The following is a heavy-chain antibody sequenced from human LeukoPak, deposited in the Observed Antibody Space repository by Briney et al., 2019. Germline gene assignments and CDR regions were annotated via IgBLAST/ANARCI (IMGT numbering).Heavy chain of an antibody. CDR2: INPNSGGT. CDR1: GYTFTGYY. V-gene: IGHV1-2*02. D-gene: IGHD1-7*01. CDR3: ARAAYNWNSRDYYYYGMDV. J-gene: IGHJ6*02. Sequence: ASVKVSCKASGYTFTGYYMHWVRQASGQGLEWMGWINPNSGGTNYAQKFQGRVTMTRDTSISTAYMELSRLRSDDTAVYYCARAAYNWNSRDYYYYGMDVWGQGTTVTVSS.